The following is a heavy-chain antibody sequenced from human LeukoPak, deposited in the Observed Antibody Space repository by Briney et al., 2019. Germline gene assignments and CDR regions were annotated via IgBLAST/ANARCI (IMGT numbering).Heavy chain of an antibody. V-gene: IGHV3-74*03. CDR1: GFTFSTSW. CDR2: INSDGSST. CDR3: VRDHYYSMDV. Sequence: GGSLTLSCAASGFTFSTSWLHWVRQAPGKGLVWASRINSDGSSTTYADSVKGRFTISRDNPKNTLYLQMNSLRAEDTAVYYCVRDHYYSMDVWGQGTTATVS. J-gene: IGHJ6*02.